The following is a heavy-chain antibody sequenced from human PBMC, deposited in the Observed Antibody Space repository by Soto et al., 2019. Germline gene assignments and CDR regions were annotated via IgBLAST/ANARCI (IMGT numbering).Heavy chain of an antibody. CDR1: GGTFSSYT. CDR2: IIPILGIA. D-gene: IGHD2-2*01. Sequence: QVQLVQSGAEVKKPGSSVKVSCKASGGTFSSYTISWVRQAPGQGLEWMGRIIPILGIANYAQKFQGRVTITAEKSTSTAYMELSSMRSADTAVYYCARDGMGQVRDGYQRHYGMDVWGQGTTVTVS. CDR3: ARDGMGQVRDGYQRHYGMDV. J-gene: IGHJ6*02. V-gene: IGHV1-69*08.